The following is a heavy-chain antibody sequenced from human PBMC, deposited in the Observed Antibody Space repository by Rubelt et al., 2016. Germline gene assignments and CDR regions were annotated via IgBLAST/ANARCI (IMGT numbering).Heavy chain of an antibody. CDR3: ARDPRAGTTSCDY. Sequence: QLQLQESGPGLVKPSETLSLTCTVSGGSISSSSYYWGWIRQPPGKGLEWIGSIYYSGSTYYNPSLKSRVAISVDTSKNQFSLKLSSVTAADTAVYYCARDPRAGTTSCDYWGQGTLVTVSS. D-gene: IGHD1-7*01. V-gene: IGHV4-39*07. CDR1: GGSISSSSYY. J-gene: IGHJ4*02. CDR2: IYYSGST.